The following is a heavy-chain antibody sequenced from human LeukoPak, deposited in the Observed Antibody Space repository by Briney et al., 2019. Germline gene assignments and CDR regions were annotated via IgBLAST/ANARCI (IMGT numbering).Heavy chain of an antibody. V-gene: IGHV3-43*02. D-gene: IGHD4-17*01. Sequence: PGGSLRLSCAASGFTFYDYVMHWVRQAPGRGLEWLSLISGDGDYTYYPDSVKGRFTISRDNYKNSLYLQMNSLRTEDTALYYCAKGQGSRTGTFDYWGQGTLVTVSS. J-gene: IGHJ4*02. CDR1: GFTFYDYV. CDR3: AKGQGSRTGTFDY. CDR2: ISGDGDYT.